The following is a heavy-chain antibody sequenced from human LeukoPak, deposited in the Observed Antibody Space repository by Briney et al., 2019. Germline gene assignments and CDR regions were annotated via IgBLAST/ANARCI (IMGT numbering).Heavy chain of an antibody. Sequence: SETLSLTCTVSGGSITTNNYYWGWIRRPPGKALEWVGSIYFSGSTYYNPSLKSRVSVSADTSKNQFFLKLSSVTAADTAVYYCASYYVGSSSFDWGQGTLVTVSS. CDR3: ASYYVGSSSFD. J-gene: IGHJ4*02. D-gene: IGHD3-10*01. V-gene: IGHV4-39*01. CDR2: IYFSGST. CDR1: GGSITTNNYY.